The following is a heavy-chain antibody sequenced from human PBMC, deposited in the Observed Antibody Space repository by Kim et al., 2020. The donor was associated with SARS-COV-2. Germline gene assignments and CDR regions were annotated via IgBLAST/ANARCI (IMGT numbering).Heavy chain of an antibody. J-gene: IGHJ5*02. CDR1: GGSLSSYY. D-gene: IGHD4-17*01. CDR3: ARGVLTTLTTQLPP. CDR2: INHSGIT. Sequence: SETLSLTCAVYGGSLSSYYWNWIRQSPGKGLEWIGEINHSGITNYNPSLKSRVTMSVDTSKNQFSLNLISVTAADTAVYYCARGVLTTLTTQLPPWGQGNLVTVSS. V-gene: IGHV4-34*01.